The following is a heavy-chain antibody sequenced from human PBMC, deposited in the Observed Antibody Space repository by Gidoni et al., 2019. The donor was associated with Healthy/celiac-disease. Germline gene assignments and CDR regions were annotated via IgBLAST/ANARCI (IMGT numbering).Heavy chain of an antibody. CDR3: AGPPGYSRRGFYNWFDP. D-gene: IGHD6-13*01. J-gene: IGHJ5*02. Sequence: QVQLVQSGSESKKPGASVKVSCPDSGYTLTSYALNWVRQDPGPGLEWMGWINTITGNPTYAQGITGRFVFSLDTSVSTAYLQISRLKAEDTAVDYCAGPPGYSRRGFYNWFDPWGQGTLVTVSS. CDR1: GYTLTSYA. CDR2: INTITGNP. V-gene: IGHV7-4-1*02.